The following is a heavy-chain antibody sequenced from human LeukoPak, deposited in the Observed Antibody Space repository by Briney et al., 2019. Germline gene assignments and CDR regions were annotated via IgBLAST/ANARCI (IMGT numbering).Heavy chain of an antibody. Sequence: SVKVSCKASGGTFSSYAISWVRQAPGQGLEWMGGIIPIFGTANYAQKFQGRVTITADKSTSTAYMELSSLRSEDTAVYYCAARAGYYDILTGRLPSVDYWGQGTLVTVSS. J-gene: IGHJ4*02. V-gene: IGHV1-69*06. CDR1: GGTFSSYA. CDR3: AARAGYYDILTGRLPSVDY. CDR2: IIPIFGTA. D-gene: IGHD3-9*01.